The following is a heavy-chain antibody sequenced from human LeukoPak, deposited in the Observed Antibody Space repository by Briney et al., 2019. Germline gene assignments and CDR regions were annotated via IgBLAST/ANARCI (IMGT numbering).Heavy chain of an antibody. D-gene: IGHD5-24*01. J-gene: IGHJ4*02. Sequence: KPSETLSLTCAVYGGSFSGYYWSWIRQPPGKGLEWIGEINHSGSTNHNPSLKSRVTISVDTSKNQFSLKLSSVTAADTAVYYCARGRRDGYIDWGQGTLVTVSS. CDR1: GGSFSGYY. V-gene: IGHV4-34*01. CDR3: ARGRRDGYID. CDR2: INHSGST.